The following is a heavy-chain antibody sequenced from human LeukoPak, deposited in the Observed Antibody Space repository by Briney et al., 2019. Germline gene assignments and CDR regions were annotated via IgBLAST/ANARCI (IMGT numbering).Heavy chain of an antibody. J-gene: IGHJ4*02. CDR1: GFTFSNYA. D-gene: IGHD3-22*01. CDR3: AKRIDTRGSTHYHDY. V-gene: IGHV3-23*01. Sequence: GGSLRLSCVGYGFTFSNYAMTWVRQAPGKGLEWVSGISFGGGYTFYADSVKGHFTISRDNSRSTLYLQMNNLRAEDTALYYCAKRIDTRGSTHYHDYWGQGTLVTVSS. CDR2: ISFGGGYT.